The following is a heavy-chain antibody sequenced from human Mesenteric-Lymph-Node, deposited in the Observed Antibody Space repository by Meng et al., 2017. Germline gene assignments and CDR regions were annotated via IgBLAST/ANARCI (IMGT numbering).Heavy chain of an antibody. CDR3: ASSSWFQRDAFDI. D-gene: IGHD6-13*01. Sequence: GESLKISCAASGFTFSSYWMSWVRQAPGKGLEWVANIKQDGSEKYYVDSVKGRFTISRDNAKNSLYLQMNSLRAEDTAVYYCASSSWFQRDAFDIWGQGIMVTVSS. CDR2: IKQDGSEK. CDR1: GFTFSSYW. J-gene: IGHJ3*02. V-gene: IGHV3-7*01.